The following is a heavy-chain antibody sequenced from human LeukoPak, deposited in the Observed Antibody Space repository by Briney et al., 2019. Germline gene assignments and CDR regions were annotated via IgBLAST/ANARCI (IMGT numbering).Heavy chain of an antibody. J-gene: IGHJ6*02. Sequence: SQTLSLTCVISGDSVSASSVGWHWIRQSPSRGLEWLGKTYYRSRWFNDYGGSVKSRISINPDTSKNQFSLQLNSVTPEDTAVYYCTRSRNNAMDVWGQGTTVTVS. CDR2: TYYRSRWFN. CDR1: GDSVSASSVG. V-gene: IGHV6-1*01. CDR3: TRSRNNAMDV.